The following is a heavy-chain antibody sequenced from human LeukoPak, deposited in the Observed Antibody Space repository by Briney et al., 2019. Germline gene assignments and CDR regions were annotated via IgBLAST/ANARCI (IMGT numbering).Heavy chain of an antibody. J-gene: IGHJ4*02. CDR3: ARDWWYGDYSIGNN. V-gene: IGHV1-18*01. CDR1: GYTFTTYG. D-gene: IGHD4-17*01. Sequence: ASVKVSCKASGYTFTTYGISWVRQAPGQGREWMGWISGYNGNTKYAQTFQGRVNVSTDTSTTTAYMERRRLRSDDTAVYYCARDWWYGDYSIGNNWGQGNLVTVSS. CDR2: ISGYNGNT.